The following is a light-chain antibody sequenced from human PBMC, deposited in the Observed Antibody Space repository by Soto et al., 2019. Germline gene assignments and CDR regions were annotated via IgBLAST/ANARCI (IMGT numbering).Light chain of an antibody. CDR2: AAS. CDR3: QQTYRTPLT. CDR1: QYIGRY. J-gene: IGKJ4*01. Sequence: DIQMTQYPSSLSASVGDRVTITCRAGQYIGRYLNWYQQKPGKAPKLLIYAASSLHSGVPSRFSGSGSGTDFTLTISSLQPEDFATYSCQQTYRTPLTFGGGTKVDIK. V-gene: IGKV1-39*01.